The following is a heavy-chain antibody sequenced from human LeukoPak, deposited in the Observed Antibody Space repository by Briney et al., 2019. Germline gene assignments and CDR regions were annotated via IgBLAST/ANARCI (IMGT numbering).Heavy chain of an antibody. Sequence: SETLSLTCTVSGGSISSSSYHWGWIRQPPGKGLEWIGSIYYSGSTYYNPSLKSRVTISVDTSKNQFSLKLSSVTAADTAVYYCARPIAAAGTHWFDPWGQGTLVTVSS. J-gene: IGHJ5*02. CDR3: ARPIAAAGTHWFDP. V-gene: IGHV4-39*01. CDR2: IYYSGST. CDR1: GGSISSSSYH. D-gene: IGHD6-13*01.